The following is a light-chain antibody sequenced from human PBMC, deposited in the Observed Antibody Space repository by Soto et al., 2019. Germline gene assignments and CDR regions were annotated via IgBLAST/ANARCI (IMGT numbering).Light chain of an antibody. Sequence: EIVLTQSPGTLSLSPGESATLSCRASQSVSSDFLAWYQEKPGQAPRLLIYGASSRATGIPDMFSGSGSGTDFTLTISRLEPEDFAVYYCQQYGSSPWTFGPGTKVDIK. CDR1: QSVSSDF. J-gene: IGKJ1*01. CDR3: QQYGSSPWT. CDR2: GAS. V-gene: IGKV3-20*01.